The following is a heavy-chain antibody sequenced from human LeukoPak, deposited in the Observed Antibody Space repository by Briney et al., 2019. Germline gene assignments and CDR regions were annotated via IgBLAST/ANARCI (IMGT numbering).Heavy chain of an antibody. CDR1: GGSISNYY. D-gene: IGHD3-10*01. J-gene: IGHJ3*01. CDR2: IFGSGNT. V-gene: IGHV4-4*07. Sequence: SETLSLTCTVSGGSISNYYWSWIRQPAGKGLEWMGRIFGSGNTNYNPSLKSRLTLSGDTAKNQISMKLTSVTAADTAVYFCERGLRDWTWFGPHDSFDFWGRGTVVTVSS. CDR3: ERGLRDWTWFGPHDSFDF.